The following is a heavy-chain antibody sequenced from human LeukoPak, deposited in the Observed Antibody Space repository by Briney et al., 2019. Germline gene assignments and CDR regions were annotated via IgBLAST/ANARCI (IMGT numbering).Heavy chain of an antibody. V-gene: IGHV3-23*01. J-gene: IGHJ5*02. CDR3: AKDRDHIVVVSDWFDP. D-gene: IGHD2-21*01. Sequence: GGSLRLSCAASGFTFSSYAMSWVRQAPGKGLEWVSAIRVGGETHYADSVKGRFTISRHNSKNTLYLQMNSLRAEDTAVYYCAKDRDHIVVVSDWFDPWGQGTLVTVSS. CDR2: IRVGGET. CDR1: GFTFSSYA.